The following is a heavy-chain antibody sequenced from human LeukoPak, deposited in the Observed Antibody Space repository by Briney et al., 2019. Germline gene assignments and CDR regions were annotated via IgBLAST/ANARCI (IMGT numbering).Heavy chain of an antibody. D-gene: IGHD3-10*01. Sequence: ASVKVSCKASGYSFTSHYMHWVRQAPGQGLEWMGLINPSGSSTLYAQKFQGRVTMTRDMSTSTVYMELSSLRSEDTAVYYCAREEYYGSGSSGRSYYYYYMDVWGKGTTVTISS. J-gene: IGHJ6*03. CDR3: AREEYYGSGSSGRSYYYYYMDV. CDR2: INPSGSST. CDR1: GYSFTSHY. V-gene: IGHV1-46*01.